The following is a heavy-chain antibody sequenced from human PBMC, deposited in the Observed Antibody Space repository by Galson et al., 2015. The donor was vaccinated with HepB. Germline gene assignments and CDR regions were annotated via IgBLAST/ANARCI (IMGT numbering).Heavy chain of an antibody. CDR1: GFTFSSYA. J-gene: IGHJ4*02. CDR3: AKDQGSSSWVDY. Sequence: SLRLSCAASGFTFSSYAMSWVRQAPGKGLEWVSAISGSGGSTYYADSVKGRFTISRDNSKNTLYLQMNSLRAEDTAVYYCAKDQGSSSWVDYWGQGTLVTVSS. CDR2: ISGSGGST. V-gene: IGHV3-23*01. D-gene: IGHD6-13*01.